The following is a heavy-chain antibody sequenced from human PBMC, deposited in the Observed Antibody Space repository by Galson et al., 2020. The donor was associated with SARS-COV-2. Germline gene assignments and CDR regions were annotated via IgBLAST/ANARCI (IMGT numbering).Heavy chain of an antibody. CDR1: GGSISTSSDY. J-gene: IGHJ6*03. CDR3: ARRKYYNFYMDA. Sequence: SETLSLTCTVSGGSISTSSDYCAWIRQPPGKGPEWIATIPYSGSTYYNPTLKSRVIISVDTSKNQFSLQMSSVTAADTAVYYGARRKYYNFYMDAWGKGTPVTISS. CDR2: IPYSGST. V-gene: IGHV4-39*01.